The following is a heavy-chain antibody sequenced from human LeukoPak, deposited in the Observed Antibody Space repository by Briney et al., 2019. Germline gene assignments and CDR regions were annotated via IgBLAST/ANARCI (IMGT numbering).Heavy chain of an antibody. J-gene: IGHJ6*02. CDR3: ARGYCSSTSCYMDV. CDR1: GHTSTTYA. D-gene: IGHD2-2*01. Sequence: QSGAEVKKPGASVKVSCKASGHTSTTYAIHWVRQAPGQGLEWMGWINAGNGNIKYSQKLQGRVTIIGDTSASTAYMELSSLRSEDTAVYYCARGYCSSTSCYMDVWGQGTTVT. V-gene: IGHV1-3*01. CDR2: INAGNGNI.